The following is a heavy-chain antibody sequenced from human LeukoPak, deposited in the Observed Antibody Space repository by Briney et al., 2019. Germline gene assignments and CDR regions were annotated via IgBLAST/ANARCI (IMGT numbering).Heavy chain of an antibody. D-gene: IGHD6-13*01. CDR2: IYSTGST. CDR3: ARQIASAGTAGFDF. V-gene: IGHV4-59*10. Sequence: SETLSLTCAVYGGSFSGYYWSWIRQPPGKGLEWIGRIYSTGSTNYNPSLKSRVTMSVDTSKNQFSLRLRSVTAADTAVYYCARQIASAGTAGFDFWGQGALVTVSS. J-gene: IGHJ4*02. CDR1: GGSFSGYY.